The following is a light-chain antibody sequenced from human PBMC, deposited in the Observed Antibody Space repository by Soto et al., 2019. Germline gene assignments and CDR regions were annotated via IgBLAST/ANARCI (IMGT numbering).Light chain of an antibody. J-gene: IGKJ4*01. CDR1: QDISAW. CDR3: EQAKGFPPS. CDR2: PAS. V-gene: IGKV1-12*01. Sequence: DIQMTQSPSSVSASVGDRVTITCRASQDISAWLAWYQQKPGEAPKLLIYPASGLQSGVPSRFSGSGSATDFTLTISYLQPEDVATYYCEQAKGFPPSFGGGTKVEIK.